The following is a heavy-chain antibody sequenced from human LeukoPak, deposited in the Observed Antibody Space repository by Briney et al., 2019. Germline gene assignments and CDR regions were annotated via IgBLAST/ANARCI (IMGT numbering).Heavy chain of an antibody. J-gene: IGHJ4*02. CDR3: ARLRYCSGGSCYWEHYFDY. CDR1: GYTLTELS. D-gene: IGHD2-15*01. CDR2: FDPEDGET. V-gene: IGHV1-24*01. Sequence: ASVKVSCKVSGYTLTELSMHWVRQAPGKGLEWMGGFDPEDGETIYAQKFQGRVTMTEDTSTDTAYMELSSLRSEDTAVYYCARLRYCSGGSCYWEHYFDYWGQGTLVTVSS.